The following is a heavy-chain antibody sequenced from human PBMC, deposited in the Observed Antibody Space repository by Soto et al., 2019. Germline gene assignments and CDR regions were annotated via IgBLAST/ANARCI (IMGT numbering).Heavy chain of an antibody. D-gene: IGHD3-3*01. CDR2: ISTHNGNT. V-gene: IGHV1-18*04. Sequence: ASVKVSCKASVFTSSGISRVRQAPGQRLEWMGWISTHNGNTIYAQKFQGRVIMTMDTSTTTVYMELRSLRPDDTAVYLCAREGILGLLDACDLWGQGTMVTVSS. CDR3: AREGILGLLDACDL. CDR1: VFTSSG. J-gene: IGHJ3*01.